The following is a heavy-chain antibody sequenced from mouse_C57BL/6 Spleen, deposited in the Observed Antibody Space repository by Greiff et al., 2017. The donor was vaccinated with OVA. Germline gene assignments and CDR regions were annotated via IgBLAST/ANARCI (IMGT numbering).Heavy chain of an antibody. CDR1: GFTFSDYG. Sequence: EVKLEESGGGLVKPGGSLKLSCAASGFTFSDYGMHWVRQAPEKGLEWVAYISSGSSTIYYADTVKGRFTISRDNAKNTLFLQMTSLRSEDTAMYYCARRVGLAMDYWGQGTSVTVSS. CDR3: ARRVGLAMDY. V-gene: IGHV5-17*01. D-gene: IGHD4-1*01. CDR2: ISSGSSTI. J-gene: IGHJ4*01.